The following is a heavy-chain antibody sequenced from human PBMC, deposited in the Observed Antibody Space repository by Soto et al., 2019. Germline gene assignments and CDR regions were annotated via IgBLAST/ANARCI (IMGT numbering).Heavy chain of an antibody. CDR1: GYTFTSYD. D-gene: IGHD3-10*01. Sequence: ASVKVSCKASGYTFTSYDINWVRQATGQGLEWMGWMNPNSGNTGYAQKFQGRVTMTRNTSISTAYMELSSLRSEDTAVYYCARGYGSGTRGYYYYYYMDVWGKATTVTVSS. V-gene: IGHV1-8*01. CDR2: MNPNSGNT. J-gene: IGHJ6*03. CDR3: ARGYGSGTRGYYYYYYMDV.